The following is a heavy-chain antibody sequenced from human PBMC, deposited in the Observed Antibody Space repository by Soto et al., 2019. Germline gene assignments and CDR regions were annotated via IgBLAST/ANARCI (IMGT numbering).Heavy chain of an antibody. J-gene: IGHJ4*02. CDR1: GFTFNIFA. Sequence: LRLSCAASGFTFNIFAVHWVRQAPGKGLEWVSLISYDGNDKYYADSVKGRFTISRDNSKNTLSLQMNSLRTEDTALYYCARGPNYYDRSAYFGYWGQGTLVTVSS. CDR3: ARGPNYYDRSAYFGY. D-gene: IGHD3-22*01. V-gene: IGHV3-30*04. CDR2: ISYDGNDK.